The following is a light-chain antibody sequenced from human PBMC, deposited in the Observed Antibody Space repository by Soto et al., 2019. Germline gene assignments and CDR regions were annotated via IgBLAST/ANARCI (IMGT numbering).Light chain of an antibody. CDR3: QQYNTYWK. CDR1: QTISSW. Sequence: DIQMTQSPSTLSASVGDRVTITCRASQTISSWLAWYQQKPGKPPKLLIFDASTLQRGVPSRFSGSGSGTEFTLTISSLQPDDFATYYCQQYNTYWKFGQGTKV. V-gene: IGKV1-5*01. J-gene: IGKJ1*01. CDR2: DAS.